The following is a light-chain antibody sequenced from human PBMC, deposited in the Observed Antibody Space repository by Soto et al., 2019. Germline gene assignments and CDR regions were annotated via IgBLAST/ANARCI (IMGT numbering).Light chain of an antibody. CDR3: QQYGTSLFT. J-gene: IGKJ5*01. Sequence: EIALTQSPATLSLSPGERATLSCRASQSVSSSYLAWYQQQPGQAPRLLIYAASSRATGIPDRFSGSGSGTDFALTISRLEPEDFAVYYCQQYGTSLFTFGQGTRLEIK. CDR1: QSVSSSY. CDR2: AAS. V-gene: IGKV3-20*01.